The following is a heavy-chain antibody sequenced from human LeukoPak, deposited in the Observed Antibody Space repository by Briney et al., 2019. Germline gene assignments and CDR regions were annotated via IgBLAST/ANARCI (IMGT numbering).Heavy chain of an antibody. CDR1: GGTFSSYA. Sequence: GSSVKVSCKASGGTFSSYAISWVRQAPGQGLEWMGWISAYNGNTNYAQKLQGRVTMTTDTSTSTAYMELRSLRSDDTAVYYCARDQRVAAAGMGYYYYYGMDVWGQGTTVTVSS. CDR2: ISAYNGNT. D-gene: IGHD6-13*01. V-gene: IGHV1-18*01. CDR3: ARDQRVAAAGMGYYYYYGMDV. J-gene: IGHJ6*01.